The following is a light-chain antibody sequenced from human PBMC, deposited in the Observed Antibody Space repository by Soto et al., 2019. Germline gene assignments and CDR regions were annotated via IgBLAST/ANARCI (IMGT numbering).Light chain of an antibody. V-gene: IGKV1-5*01. J-gene: IGKJ3*01. CDR3: QQYNRFT. CDR1: QSISSW. CDR2: DAS. Sequence: DIQMIQSPSTLSASVGDRVTITCRASQSISSWLAWYQQKPGKAPKLLIYDASSLESGVPSRFSGSGSGTEFTLTISSLQPDDFATYYCQQYNRFTFGPGTKVDIK.